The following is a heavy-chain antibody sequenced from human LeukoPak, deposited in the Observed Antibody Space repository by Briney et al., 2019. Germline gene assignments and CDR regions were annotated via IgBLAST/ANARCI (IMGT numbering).Heavy chain of an antibody. Sequence: SETLSLTCSVSGGSIGSYFWSWIRQPPGKGLEWIGLIYYSGSTIYNPSLKSGVTMSVDTSKNQFSLKLTSVTAADTAVYYCARASEQGRAFDIWGQGTMVTVSS. D-gene: IGHD1/OR15-1a*01. CDR3: ARASEQGRAFDI. J-gene: IGHJ3*02. CDR2: IYYSGST. CDR1: GGSIGSYF. V-gene: IGHV4-59*01.